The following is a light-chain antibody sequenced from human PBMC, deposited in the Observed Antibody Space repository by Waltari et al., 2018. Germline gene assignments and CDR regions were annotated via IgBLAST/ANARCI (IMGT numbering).Light chain of an antibody. CDR1: QSVDTW. CDR2: KAS. CDR3: QHYVSYSVA. J-gene: IGKJ4*01. Sequence: DIQMTQSPSTLSAFVGDRVTITCRASQSVDTWLAWYQQKPGKAPKLLISKASNLRSGVPSRFSGSGFGTEFTPTISSLQPDDVATYYCQHYVSYSVAFGGGTKVELK. V-gene: IGKV1-5*03.